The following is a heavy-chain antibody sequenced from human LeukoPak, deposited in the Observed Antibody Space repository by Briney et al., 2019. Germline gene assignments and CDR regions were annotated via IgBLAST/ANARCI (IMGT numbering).Heavy chain of an antibody. CDR3: ARVGSGQQLMSYYFDY. CDR2: INTYNGDT. J-gene: IGHJ4*02. D-gene: IGHD6-13*01. CDR1: GYTFTHYG. Sequence: ASVKVSCKASGYTFTHYGITWVRQAPGQGLAWMGWINTYNGDTKCAQKFQGRVTMTRDTSTSTVYMELSSLRSEDTAVYYCARVGSGQQLMSYYFDYWGQGTLVTVSS. V-gene: IGHV1-18*01.